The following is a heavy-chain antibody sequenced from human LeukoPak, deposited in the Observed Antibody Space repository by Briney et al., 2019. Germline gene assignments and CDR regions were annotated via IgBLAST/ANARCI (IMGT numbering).Heavy chain of an antibody. J-gene: IGHJ4*02. CDR1: GFTVSSNY. CDR3: AARGEYYDGRGYGHDH. V-gene: IGHV3-53*01. CDR2: IYSGGDT. Sequence: PGGSLRLSCAASGFTVSSNYMSWVRQAPGKGLEQVSVIYSGGDTYYADSVKGRFTISRDNSKNTLYLQMNSLRAEDTAVYYCAARGEYYDGRGYGHDHWGQGTLVTVSS. D-gene: IGHD3-22*01.